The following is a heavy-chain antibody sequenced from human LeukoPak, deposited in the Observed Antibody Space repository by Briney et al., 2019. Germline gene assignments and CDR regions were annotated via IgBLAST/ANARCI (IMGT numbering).Heavy chain of an antibody. Sequence: TGGSLRLSCAVSGLTFSSYSMSWVRQAPGKGLEWVANIHKDGSEKNYVDSVEGRFTISRDIAKNSLYLQMDRLRAEDTAVYYCARDCDYYESNTYYDAFDIWGQGTKVTVSS. CDR3: ARDCDYYESNTYYDAFDI. D-gene: IGHD3-22*01. J-gene: IGHJ3*02. V-gene: IGHV3-7*01. CDR2: IHKDGSEK. CDR1: GLTFSSYS.